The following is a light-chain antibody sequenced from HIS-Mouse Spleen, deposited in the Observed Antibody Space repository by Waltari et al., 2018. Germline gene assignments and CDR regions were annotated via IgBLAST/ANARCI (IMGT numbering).Light chain of an antibody. V-gene: IGLV2-23*01. CDR1: SSYVSGYNL. Sequence: QSALTQPASVSGSPGQSIPISCPGTSSYVSGYNLFSWYQQHPGKAPKLMIYEGSKRPSGVSNRFSGSKSGNTASLTISGLQAEDEADYYCCSYAGSSTFNWVFGGGTKLTVL. J-gene: IGLJ3*02. CDR3: CSYAGSSTFNWV. CDR2: EGS.